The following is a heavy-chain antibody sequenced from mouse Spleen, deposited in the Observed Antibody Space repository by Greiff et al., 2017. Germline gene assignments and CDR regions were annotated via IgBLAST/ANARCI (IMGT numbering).Heavy chain of an antibody. Sequence: EVMSVESGGGLVKPGGSLKLSCAASGFTFSDYGMHWVRQAPEKGLEWVAYISSGSSTIYYADTVKGRFTISRDNAKNTLFLQMTSLRSEDTAMYYCARTRTTVVATEAMDYWGQGTSVTVSS. CDR1: GFTFSDYG. CDR2: ISSGSSTI. CDR3: ARTRTTVVATEAMDY. J-gene: IGHJ4*01. V-gene: IGHV5-17*01. D-gene: IGHD1-1*01.